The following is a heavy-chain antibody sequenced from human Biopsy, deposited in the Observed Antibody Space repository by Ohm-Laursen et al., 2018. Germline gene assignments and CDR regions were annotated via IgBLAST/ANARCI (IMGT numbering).Heavy chain of an antibody. CDR2: ISPYNDKT. Sequence: ASVKVSCKASGYTFTSFDISWVRQAPGQGLEWMGWISPYNDKTSYPPKLQDRVTMTADTSTNTAHMELRSLRSDETAVYYWARVFCTSTTCYGLLDNWGQGTVVTVSS. CDR1: GYTFTSFD. D-gene: IGHD2/OR15-2a*01. V-gene: IGHV1-18*01. CDR3: ARVFCTSTTCYGLLDN. J-gene: IGHJ4*02.